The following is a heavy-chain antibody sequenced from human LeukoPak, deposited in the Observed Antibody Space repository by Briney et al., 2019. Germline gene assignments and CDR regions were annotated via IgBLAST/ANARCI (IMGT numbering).Heavy chain of an antibody. Sequence: GGSLRLSCAASGFTFSTYSMNWVRQAPGQGLEWVSYISSLGSTIYYADSVKGRFTISIDNAKNSLYLQMNSLRAEDTAVYYCARGEQEMATMSIDYWGQGTLVTVSS. V-gene: IGHV3-48*01. J-gene: IGHJ4*02. CDR3: ARGEQEMATMSIDY. CDR2: ISSLGSTI. CDR1: GFTFSTYS. D-gene: IGHD5-24*01.